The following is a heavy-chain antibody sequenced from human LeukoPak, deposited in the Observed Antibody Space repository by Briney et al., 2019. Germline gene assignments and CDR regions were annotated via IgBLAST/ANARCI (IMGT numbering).Heavy chain of an antibody. CDR1: GYTFTGYY. CDR2: INPNSGGT. CDR3: ARGDLRFGELYTIDY. J-gene: IGHJ4*02. V-gene: IGHV1-2*04. D-gene: IGHD3-10*01. Sequence: ASVKLSCKASGYTFTGYYMHWVRQAPGQGLEWMGWINPNSGGTNYAQKFQGWVTMTRDTSISTAYMELSRLRSDDTAVYYCARGDLRFGELYTIDYWGQGTLVTVSS.